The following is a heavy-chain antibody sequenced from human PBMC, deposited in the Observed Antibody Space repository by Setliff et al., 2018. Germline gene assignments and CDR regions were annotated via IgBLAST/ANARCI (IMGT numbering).Heavy chain of an antibody. J-gene: IGHJ4*02. D-gene: IGHD2-2*01. CDR1: GYTFSDYG. Sequence: ASVKVSCKASGYTFSDYGISWVRQAPGQGPEWMGWISPHTGNTFYAPQFQGRVIMTTDTSTNTAYMDLRSLRSDDTAVYYCERLVRYCTTTTCQRTSGDDFWGQGTLVTVSS. CDR3: ERLVRYCTTTTCQRTSGDDF. V-gene: IGHV1-18*01. CDR2: ISPHTGNT.